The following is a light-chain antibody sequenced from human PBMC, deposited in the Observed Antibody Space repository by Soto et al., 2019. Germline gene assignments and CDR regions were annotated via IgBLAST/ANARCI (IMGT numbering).Light chain of an antibody. CDR2: AAY. Sequence: IQFTRSPSSLSASVGYRVAITCRASQGINSYLAWYQQKSGKAPKLLIYAAYTLQSGVPSRFSGSGSGTDFTLTISSLQPEDFATYYCQQNYNNPKTFGQGTKVDIK. CDR1: QGINSY. CDR3: QQNYNNPKT. J-gene: IGKJ1*01. V-gene: IGKV1-39*01.